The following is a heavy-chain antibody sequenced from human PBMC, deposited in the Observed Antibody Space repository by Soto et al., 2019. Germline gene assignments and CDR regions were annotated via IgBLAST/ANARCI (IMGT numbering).Heavy chain of an antibody. CDR3: ARDWGDGNCYSTDAFDI. CDR1: GYTFTSYD. J-gene: IGHJ3*02. V-gene: IGHV1-8*01. Sequence: QVQLVQSGAEVKKPGASVKVSCKASGYTFTSYDINWVRQATGQGLEWMGWMNPNSGNTGYAQKFQGRVAMTRDTSTNTAYMELSSPKSDDTAVYYSARDWGDGNCYSTDAFDIWGQGTMVTVSS. D-gene: IGHD2-15*01. CDR2: MNPNSGNT.